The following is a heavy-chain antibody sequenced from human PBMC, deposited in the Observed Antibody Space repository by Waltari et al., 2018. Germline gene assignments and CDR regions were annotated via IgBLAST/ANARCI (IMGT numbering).Heavy chain of an antibody. CDR2: ISSSSSYI. V-gene: IGHV3-21*01. CDR3: ARVQRRPEGFDY. J-gene: IGHJ4*02. D-gene: IGHD5-18*01. CDR1: GFTFSSYS. Sequence: EVQLVESGGGLVKPGGSLRLSCAASGFTFSSYSMNWVRQAPGKGLEWVSSISSSSSYIYYADSVKGRFTISRDNAKNSLYLQMNSLRAEDTAGYYCARVQRRPEGFDYWGQGTLVTVSS.